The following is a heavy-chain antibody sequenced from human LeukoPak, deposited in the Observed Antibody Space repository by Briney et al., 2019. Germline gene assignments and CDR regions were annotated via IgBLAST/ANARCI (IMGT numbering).Heavy chain of an antibody. CDR2: IYYSGST. CDR1: GGSISSYH. CDR3: AREVVVAACDY. Sequence: SETLSLTCTVSGGSISSYHWSWIRQPPGKGLEWIGYIYYSGSTNYNPSLKSRVTISVDTSKNQFSLKLSSVTAADTAVYYCAREVVVAACDYWGQGTLVTVSS. J-gene: IGHJ4*02. D-gene: IGHD2-15*01. V-gene: IGHV4-59*12.